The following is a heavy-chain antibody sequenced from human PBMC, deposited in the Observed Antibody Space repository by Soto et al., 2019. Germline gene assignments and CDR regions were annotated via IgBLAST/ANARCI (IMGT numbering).Heavy chain of an antibody. J-gene: IGHJ4*02. CDR3: ARDPAGIAVAGTSSDY. Sequence: SLTLACQSSGYTLRSSSIGCVLQSADQVLEWMGGIIPIFGTANYAQKFQGRVTITADESTSTAYMELSSLRSEDTAVYYCARDPAGIAVAGTSSDYWSRGTLVTVSA. V-gene: IGHV1-69*01. CDR1: GYTLRSSS. D-gene: IGHD6-19*01. CDR2: IIPIFGTA.